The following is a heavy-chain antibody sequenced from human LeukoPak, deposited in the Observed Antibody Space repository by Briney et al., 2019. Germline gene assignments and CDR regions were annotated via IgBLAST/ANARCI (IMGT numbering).Heavy chain of an antibody. V-gene: IGHV4-59*01. CDR1: GGSISSYY. CDR2: IYYSGST. Sequence: SETLSLTCTVSGGSISSYYWSWIRQPPGKGLEGIGYIYYSGSTNYNPSLKSRVTISVDTSKNQFSLKLSSVTAADTAVYYCARGATTTVTTSGFAFDIWGQGTMVTVSS. D-gene: IGHD4-17*01. J-gene: IGHJ3*02. CDR3: ARGATTTVTTSGFAFDI.